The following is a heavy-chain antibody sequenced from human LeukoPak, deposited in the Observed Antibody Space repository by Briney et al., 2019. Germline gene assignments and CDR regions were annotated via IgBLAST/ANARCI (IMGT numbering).Heavy chain of an antibody. V-gene: IGHV4-31*11. Sequence: PSETLSLTCAVSGGSISSGGYYWSWIRQHPGEGLEWIGYIFYSGSTYYNPSLKSRVTISVDTSKNQFSLKLSSVTAADTAVYYCARALPGIAVADVDYWGQGTLVTVSS. J-gene: IGHJ4*02. D-gene: IGHD6-19*01. CDR3: ARALPGIAVADVDY. CDR1: GGSISSGGYY. CDR2: IFYSGST.